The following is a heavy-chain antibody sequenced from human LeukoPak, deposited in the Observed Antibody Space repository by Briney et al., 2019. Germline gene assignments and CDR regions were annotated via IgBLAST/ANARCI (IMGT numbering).Heavy chain of an antibody. CDR2: IYTSGST. Sequence: PSETLSLTCTVSGGSISSYYWSWIRQPAGKGLEWIGRIYTSGSTNYNPSLKSRVTMSVDTSKNQFSLKLSSVTAADTAVYYCARTGTDYAYYYYYMDVWGKGTTVTVSS. J-gene: IGHJ6*03. V-gene: IGHV4-4*07. CDR3: ARTGTDYAYYYYYMDV. CDR1: GGSISSYY. D-gene: IGHD4-17*01.